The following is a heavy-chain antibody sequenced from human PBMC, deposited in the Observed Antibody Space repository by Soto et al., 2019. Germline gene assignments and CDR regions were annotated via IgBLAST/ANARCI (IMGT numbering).Heavy chain of an antibody. D-gene: IGHD6-19*01. J-gene: IGHJ5*02. CDR2: MNPYSGNT. Sequence: QVQLVQSGAEVKKPGASVKVSCKTSGYTFTSYDIHWVRQATGQGPEWMGWMNPYSGNTVYAQKFQGRIIMHRNASMSAADMELGSLRSEDTAVYECAITRFGAVAGTWGQGTLVTGSS. V-gene: IGHV1-8*01. CDR3: AITRFGAVAGT. CDR1: GYTFTSYD.